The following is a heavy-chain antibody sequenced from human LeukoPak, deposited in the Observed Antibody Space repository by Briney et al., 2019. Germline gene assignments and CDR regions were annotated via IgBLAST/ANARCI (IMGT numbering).Heavy chain of an antibody. D-gene: IGHD3-10*01. CDR3: ARSGGVCYYYYMDV. J-gene: IGHJ6*03. CDR2: INHSGST. V-gene: IGHV4-34*01. CDR1: GGSFSGYY. Sequence: PSETLSLTCAVYGGSFSGYYWSWIRQPPGKGLEWIGEINHSGSTNYNPSLKSRVTISVDTSKNQFSLKLSSVTAADTAVYYCARSGGVCYYYYMDVWGKGTTVTVSS.